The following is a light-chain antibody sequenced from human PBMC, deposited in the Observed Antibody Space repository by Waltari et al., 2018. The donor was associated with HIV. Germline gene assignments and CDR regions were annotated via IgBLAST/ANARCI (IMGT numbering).Light chain of an antibody. CDR3: QQYNNWPPLT. V-gene: IGKV3-15*01. CDR2: GAS. Sequence: EIVMTQSPATLSVSPGERATLSCRASQSVSSNLAWYQQKPGLAPRLLIYGASTRATGIPARCSGSGSGTEFTLTISSLQSEDCAVYYCQQYNNWPPLTFGGGTKVEIK. CDR1: QSVSSN. J-gene: IGKJ4*01.